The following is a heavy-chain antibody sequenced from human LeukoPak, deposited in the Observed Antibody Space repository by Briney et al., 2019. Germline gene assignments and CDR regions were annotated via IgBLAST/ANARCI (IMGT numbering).Heavy chain of an antibody. Sequence: TSETLSLTCTVSGGSISSNRYYWGWIRQPPGKGLEWIGNIHYSGSTYYNPSLKTRVTISVDTSKNQFSLKLSSVTAADTAVYYCAIYSSSWRWFDPWGQGTLVTVSS. CDR3: AIYSSSWRWFDP. J-gene: IGHJ5*02. V-gene: IGHV4-39*07. CDR1: GGSISSNRYY. CDR2: IHYSGST. D-gene: IGHD6-13*01.